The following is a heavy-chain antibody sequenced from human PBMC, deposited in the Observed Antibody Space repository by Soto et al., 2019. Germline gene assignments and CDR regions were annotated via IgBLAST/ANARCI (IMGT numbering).Heavy chain of an antibody. V-gene: IGHV3-74*01. CDR3: ARGGYCSGGSCYKLVDYMDV. Sequence: GGSLRLSCAASGFTFSSYWMHWVRQAPGKGLVWVSRINSDGSSTSYADSVKGRFTISRDNAKNTLYLQMNSLRAEDTAVYYCARGGYCSGGSCYKLVDYMDVWGKGTTVTVSS. J-gene: IGHJ6*03. D-gene: IGHD2-15*01. CDR1: GFTFSSYW. CDR2: INSDGSST.